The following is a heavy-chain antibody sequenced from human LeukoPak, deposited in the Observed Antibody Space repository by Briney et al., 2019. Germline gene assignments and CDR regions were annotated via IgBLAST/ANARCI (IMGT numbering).Heavy chain of an antibody. V-gene: IGHV3-7*01. CDR3: ARDGYPGGDY. J-gene: IGHJ4*02. D-gene: IGHD3-22*01. CDR2: INHNGNVN. Sequence: GGSLRLSCAASGFTFSSYWMNWARQAPGKGLEWVASINHNGNVNYYVDSVKGRFIISRDNARDSLYLQMNSLRDEDTAVYYCARDGYPGGDYWGQGTLVTVSS. CDR1: GFTFSSYW.